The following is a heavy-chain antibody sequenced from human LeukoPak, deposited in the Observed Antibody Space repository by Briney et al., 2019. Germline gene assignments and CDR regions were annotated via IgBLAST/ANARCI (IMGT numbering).Heavy chain of an antibody. D-gene: IGHD3-10*01. V-gene: IGHV3-7*03. CDR3: AKDTEDYYGSGSTAAFDI. Sequence: GGSLRLSCAASGFTFSSYWMSWVRQAPGKGLEWVANIKQDGSEKYYVDSVKGRFTISRDNAKNSLYLQMNSLRAEDTALYYCAKDTEDYYGSGSTAAFDIWGQGTMVTVSS. J-gene: IGHJ3*02. CDR2: IKQDGSEK. CDR1: GFTFSSYW.